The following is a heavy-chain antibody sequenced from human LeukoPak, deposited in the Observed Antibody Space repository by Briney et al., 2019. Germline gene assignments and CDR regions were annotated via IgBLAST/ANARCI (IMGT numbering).Heavy chain of an antibody. CDR2: ISWNSGSI. V-gene: IGHV3-9*01. D-gene: IGHD6-19*01. Sequence: QPGGSLRLSCAASGFTFDDYAMHWVRQAPGKGLEWVSGISWNSGSIGYADSVKGRFTISRDNAKNSLYLQMNSLRAEDTALYYFEKDRAVADVFDIWGKGKMVTVSS. J-gene: IGHJ3*02. CDR1: GFTFDDYA. CDR3: EKDRAVADVFDI.